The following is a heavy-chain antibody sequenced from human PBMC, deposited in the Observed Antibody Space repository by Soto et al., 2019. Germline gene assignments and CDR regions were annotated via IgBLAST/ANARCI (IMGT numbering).Heavy chain of an antibody. Sequence: GGSLRLSCAASGFTFSSYAMSWVRQAPGKGLEWVSAVNIGGRASYADSVKGRLTISRDNSENTLYLQMNSLRAEDTAVYYCAKKGGDVYNCFDYWGQGTLVTVSS. J-gene: IGHJ4*02. V-gene: IGHV3-23*01. CDR3: AKKGGDVYNCFDY. D-gene: IGHD2-21*01. CDR1: GFTFSSYA. CDR2: VNIGGRA.